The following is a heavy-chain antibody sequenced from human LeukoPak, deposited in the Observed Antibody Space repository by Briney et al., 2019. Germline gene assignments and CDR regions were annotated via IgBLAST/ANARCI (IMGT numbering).Heavy chain of an antibody. J-gene: IGHJ1*01. CDR2: IKSDGST. V-gene: IGHV3-74*01. CDR1: GLTFSSYW. Sequence: GGSLRLSCAASGLTFSSYWMHWVRQAPGKGLAWVSRIKSDGSTRYADSVKGRFTISRDNAKNTVSLQMTSLRAEDTGVYYCARAPSEIGGYYPEYFRHWGQGTLVIVSS. D-gene: IGHD3-22*01. CDR3: ARAPSEIGGYYPEYFRH.